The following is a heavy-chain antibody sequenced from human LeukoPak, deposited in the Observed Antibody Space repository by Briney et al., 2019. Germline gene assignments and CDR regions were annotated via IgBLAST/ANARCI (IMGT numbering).Heavy chain of an antibody. CDR3: ARVETIFGVVIMLDY. CDR2: IYYSGST. D-gene: IGHD3-3*01. V-gene: IGHV4-59*01. CDR1: GGSISSYY. Sequence: SETLSLTCTVSGGSISSYYWSWIRQPPGEGLEWIGYIYYSGSTNYNPSLKSRVTISLDTSKTQFSLKLSSVTAADTAVYYCARVETIFGVVIMLDYWGQGTLVTVSS. J-gene: IGHJ4*02.